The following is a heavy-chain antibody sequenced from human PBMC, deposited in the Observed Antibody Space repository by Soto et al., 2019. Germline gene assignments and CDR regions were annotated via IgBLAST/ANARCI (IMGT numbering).Heavy chain of an antibody. CDR1: GGTFSSYA. J-gene: IGHJ6*02. CDR3: ARDYEPGIAVAGRPGSMDV. D-gene: IGHD6-19*01. V-gene: IGHV1-69*13. CDR2: IIPIFGTA. Sequence: ASVKVSCKASGGTFSSYAISWVRQAPGQGLEWMGGIIPIFGTANYAQKFQGRVTITADESTSTAYMELSSLRSEDTAVYYCARDYEPGIAVAGRPGSMDVWGQGTTVTVSS.